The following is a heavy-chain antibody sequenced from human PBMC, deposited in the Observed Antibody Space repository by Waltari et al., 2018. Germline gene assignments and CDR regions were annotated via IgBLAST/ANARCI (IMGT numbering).Heavy chain of an antibody. D-gene: IGHD3-10*01. CDR3: ARGVGAKRARFDP. CDR1: GGTFRSYA. J-gene: IGHJ5*02. CDR2: IIPLFDTP. V-gene: IGHV1-69*13. Sequence: QVQLVQSGAEVKKPGSSVKVSCKASGGTFRSYAISWVRQAPGQRLEWMGRIIPLFDTPSYAQKFQGRVTITADKSTSIAYMELSSLRSEDTAVYYCARGVGAKRARFDPWGQGTLVTVSS.